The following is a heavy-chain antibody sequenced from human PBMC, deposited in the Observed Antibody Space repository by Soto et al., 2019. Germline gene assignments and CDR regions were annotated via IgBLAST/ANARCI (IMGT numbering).Heavy chain of an antibody. CDR1: SFTFSSYS. V-gene: IGHV3-23*01. Sequence: XESLSLSCAASSFTFSSYSMSWVRQAPGKGLEWVSAISGSGGSTYYADSVKGRFTISRDNSKNTLYLQMNSLRAEDTAVYYCAKSNLIQLWLRGYYYGMDAWGQGTTVTVSS. CDR3: AKSNLIQLWLRGYYYGMDA. D-gene: IGHD5-18*01. CDR2: ISGSGGST. J-gene: IGHJ6*02.